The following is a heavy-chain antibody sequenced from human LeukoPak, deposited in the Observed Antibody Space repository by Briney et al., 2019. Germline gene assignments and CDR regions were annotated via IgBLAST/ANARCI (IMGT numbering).Heavy chain of an antibody. CDR1: GITFSNSA. V-gene: IGHV3-23*01. CDR3: VKWAGKDGYRDFFDI. J-gene: IGHJ3*02. D-gene: IGHD5-24*01. CDR2: ITKSGDQT. Sequence: PGGSLRLSCVPSGITFSNSALSWVRQAPGKGLEWVSTITKSGDQTHYADSVRGLFTISRDIFKNTLYLQMNSLRAEDTAVYHCVKWAGKDGYRDFFDIGAQGTGVTVSS.